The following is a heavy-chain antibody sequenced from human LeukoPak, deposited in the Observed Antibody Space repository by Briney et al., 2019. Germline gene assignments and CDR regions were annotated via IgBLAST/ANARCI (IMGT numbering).Heavy chain of an antibody. CDR1: GGSVTSGGYS. CDR2: IYRSGST. V-gene: IGHV4-30-2*01. D-gene: IGHD5-18*01. Sequence: PSQTLSLTCTVSGGSVTSGGYSWTWIRQPPGKCLEWIGYIYRSGSTYSNPSLKSRLTISVARSKNQISLEWSSVTAADTAVYFCARQGFTYADDFWGQGTLVTVSS. J-gene: IGHJ4*02. CDR3: ARQGFTYADDF.